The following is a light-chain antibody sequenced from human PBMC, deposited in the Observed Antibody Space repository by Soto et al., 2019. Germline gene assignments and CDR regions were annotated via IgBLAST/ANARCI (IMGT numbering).Light chain of an antibody. J-gene: IGKJ1*01. CDR2: KAS. V-gene: IGKV1-5*03. CDR1: QSISNW. CDR3: QQYETLPT. Sequence: DIQMTQCPSSLSASVGDRATIPCRASQSISNWLAWYQQIPGKAPKILIYKASSLQSGVPSRSSSSGSGTDFTITISRLEHEDFAVDYCQQYETLPTFGPGTKVDIK.